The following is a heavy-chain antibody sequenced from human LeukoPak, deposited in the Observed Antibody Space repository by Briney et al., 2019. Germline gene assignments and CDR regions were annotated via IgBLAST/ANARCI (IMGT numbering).Heavy chain of an antibody. V-gene: IGHV4-59*01. CDR3: ARDSSSWSGYVDP. J-gene: IGHJ5*02. Sequence: PSETLSLTCTVSGSSISNNYWSWIRQPPGKGLEWIGYIYYSGGTNYNPSLKSRVTISVDTAKNQFSLKLSSVIAADTAVYYCARDSSSWSGYVDPWGQGTLVTVSS. CDR2: IYYSGGT. CDR1: GSSISNNY. D-gene: IGHD6-13*01.